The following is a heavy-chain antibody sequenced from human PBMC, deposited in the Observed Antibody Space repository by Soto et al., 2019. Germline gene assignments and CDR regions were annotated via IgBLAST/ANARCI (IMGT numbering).Heavy chain of an antibody. V-gene: IGHV1-3*01. J-gene: IGHJ4*02. CDR2: INAGNGNT. Sequence: QVQLVQSGAEVKKPGASVKVSCKASGYTFTSYAMHWVRQAPEQRLEWMGWINAGNGNTKYSQKFQGRVTITRDTSASTAYMELSSLRSEDTAVYYCARGEYSGYDFNLNYFDYWGQGTLVTVSS. CDR3: ARGEYSGYDFNLNYFDY. D-gene: IGHD5-12*01. CDR1: GYTFTSYA.